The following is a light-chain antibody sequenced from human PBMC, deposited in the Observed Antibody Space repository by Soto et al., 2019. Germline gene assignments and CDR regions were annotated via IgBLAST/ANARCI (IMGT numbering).Light chain of an antibody. CDR1: SSGVGGYNL. CDR2: EVT. J-gene: IGLJ2*01. CDR3: CSYASSSTFV. V-gene: IGLV2-23*02. Sequence: QSVLTQPASVSGSPGQSITISCTGTSSGVGGYNLVSWYQQHPGKAPKVLIYEVTKRPSGVSNRFSGSKSGNTASLTISGLQAEDEADYYCCSYASSSTFVFGGGPKLTVL.